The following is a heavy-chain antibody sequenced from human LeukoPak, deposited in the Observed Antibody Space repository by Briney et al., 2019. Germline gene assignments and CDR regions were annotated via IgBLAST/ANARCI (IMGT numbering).Heavy chain of an antibody. CDR3: AKSWFGEIFPVYFDY. J-gene: IGHJ4*02. V-gene: IGHV3-9*01. CDR2: ISWNSGSI. Sequence: GGSLRLSCAASGFTFDDYAMHWVRQAPGKGLEWFSGISWNSGSIGYADSVKGRFTISRDNAKNSLYLQMNSLRAEDTALYYCAKSWFGEIFPVYFDYWGQGTLVTVSS. D-gene: IGHD3-10*01. CDR1: GFTFDDYA.